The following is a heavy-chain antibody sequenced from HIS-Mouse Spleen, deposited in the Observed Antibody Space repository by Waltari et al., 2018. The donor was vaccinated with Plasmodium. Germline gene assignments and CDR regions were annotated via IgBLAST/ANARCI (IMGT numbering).Heavy chain of an antibody. D-gene: IGHD2-8*01. Sequence: QVQLVESGGGVVQPGRSLRLSCAASGFTFSSYGMHWVRRAPGKGLYWVAVIWDDGSNKDYADSVNGRFTISIDNSKNTLYLQMNSLRAEDTAVYYCAKVAQGTRDAFDIWGQGTMVTVSS. CDR2: IWDDGSNK. J-gene: IGHJ3*02. V-gene: IGHV3-33*06. CDR1: GFTFSSYG. CDR3: AKVAQGTRDAFDI.